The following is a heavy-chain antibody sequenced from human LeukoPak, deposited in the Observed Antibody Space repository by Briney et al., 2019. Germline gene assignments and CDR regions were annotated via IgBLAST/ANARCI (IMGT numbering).Heavy chain of an antibody. CDR2: INHSGST. CDR1: GGSFSGYY. CDR3: ARGQGQWLVPYYFDY. D-gene: IGHD6-19*01. J-gene: IGHJ4*02. V-gene: IGHV4-34*01. Sequence: SETLSLTCSVYGGSFSGYYWSWIRQPPGKGLEWIGEINHSGSTNYNPSLKSRVTISVDTSKNQFSLKLSSVTAADTAVYYCARGQGQWLVPYYFDYWGQGTLVTVSS.